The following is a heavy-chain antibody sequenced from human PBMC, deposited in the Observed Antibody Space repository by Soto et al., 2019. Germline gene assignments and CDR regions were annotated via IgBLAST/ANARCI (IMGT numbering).Heavy chain of an antibody. CDR1: GYTFTGYY. Sequence: GASVKVSCKASGYTFTGYYMHWVRQAPGQGLEWMGWINPNSGGTNYAQKFQGWVTMTRDTSISTAYMELSRLRSDDTAVYYCARDDSPEGVPQYYFDYWGQGTLVTVSS. CDR3: ARDDSPEGVPQYYFDY. V-gene: IGHV1-2*04. D-gene: IGHD3-10*01. J-gene: IGHJ4*02. CDR2: INPNSGGT.